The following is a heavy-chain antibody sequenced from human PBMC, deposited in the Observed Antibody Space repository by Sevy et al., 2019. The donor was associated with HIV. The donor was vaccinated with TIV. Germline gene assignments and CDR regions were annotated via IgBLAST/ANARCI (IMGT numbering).Heavy chain of an antibody. D-gene: IGHD3-10*01. CDR2: FYPGDSDT. J-gene: IGHJ6*02. V-gene: IGHV5-51*01. CDR1: GYSFISYW. Sequence: GESLKISCKGSGYSFISYWIAWVRQMPGKGLEWMGIFYPGDSDTRYSPSFQGQVTISVDKSITTAYLQWSSLKASDTAVYDCARVSRWYYYGSGSLIGVGGMDVWGQGTTVTVSS. CDR3: ARVSRWYYYGSGSLIGVGGMDV.